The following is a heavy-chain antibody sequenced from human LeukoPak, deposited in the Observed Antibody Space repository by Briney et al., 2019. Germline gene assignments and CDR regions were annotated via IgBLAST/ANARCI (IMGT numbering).Heavy chain of an antibody. J-gene: IGHJ4*02. CDR1: GDSVSSNSAA. CDR2: TYYRSKWYT. Sequence: SQTLSLTCAISGDSVSSNSAAWNWIRQSPSRGLEWLGRTYYRSKWYTDYAVSVKSRITINPDTSKNQFSLQLNSVTPEDTAVYYCARGGLVASIRGYFDYWAQGTLVTVSS. V-gene: IGHV6-1*01. D-gene: IGHD5-12*01. CDR3: ARGGLVASIRGYFDY.